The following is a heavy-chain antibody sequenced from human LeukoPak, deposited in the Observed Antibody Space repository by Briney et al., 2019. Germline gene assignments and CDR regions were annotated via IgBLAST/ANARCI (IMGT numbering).Heavy chain of an antibody. CDR1: GGSISGYY. CDR2: IYSSGST. CDR3: AREGTTVTHFDY. Sequence: SETLSLTCTVSGGSISGYYWSWIRRSPGKGLEWIGYIYSSGSTNYNPSLKSRVTISIDTSKNQFSLKLTSVTAADTAVYYCAREGTTVTHFDYWGQGTLVTVSS. V-gene: IGHV4-59*01. J-gene: IGHJ4*02. D-gene: IGHD4-11*01.